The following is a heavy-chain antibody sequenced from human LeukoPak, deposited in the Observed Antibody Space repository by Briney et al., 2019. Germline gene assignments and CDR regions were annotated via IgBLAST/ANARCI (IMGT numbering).Heavy chain of an antibody. V-gene: IGHV4-59*01. D-gene: IGHD3-10*01. CDR3: ARVGGSGSYDF. CDR2: IYYSGST. CDR1: GGSISNNY. J-gene: IGHJ4*02. Sequence: SETLSLTCTISGGSISNNYWSWIRQPPGKGLEWIGYIYYSGSTNYNPSLKSRVTISVDTSKKQFSLKLSSVTAADTAVYYCARVGGSGSYDFWGQGTLVTVSS.